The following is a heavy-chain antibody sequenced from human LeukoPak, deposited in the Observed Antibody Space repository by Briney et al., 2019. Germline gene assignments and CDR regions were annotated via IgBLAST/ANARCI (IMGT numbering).Heavy chain of an antibody. Sequence: SETLSSPALSGGSISSSSYYWGWIRQPPGKGLEWIGSIYHSGSTNYNPSLKSRVTISVDTSKNQFSLKLSSVTAADTAVYYCARGYYDSSGSMTKFDYWGQGTLVTVSS. CDR2: IYHSGST. J-gene: IGHJ4*02. CDR3: ARGYYDSSGSMTKFDY. V-gene: IGHV4-39*07. D-gene: IGHD3-22*01. CDR1: GSISSSSYY.